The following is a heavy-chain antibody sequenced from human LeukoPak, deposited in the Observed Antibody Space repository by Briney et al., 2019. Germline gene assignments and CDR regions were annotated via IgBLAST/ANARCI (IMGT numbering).Heavy chain of an antibody. CDR3: AKDRVYCSGGSCYSLFDY. J-gene: IGHJ4*02. D-gene: IGHD2-15*01. CDR2: ISWNSGSI. Sequence: GGSLRLSCAAPGFTFDDYAMHWVRQAPGKGLEWVSGISWNSGSIGYADSVKGRFTISRDNAKNSLYLQMNSLRAEDTALYYCAKDRVYCSGGSCYSLFDYWGQGTLVTVSS. CDR1: GFTFDDYA. V-gene: IGHV3-9*01.